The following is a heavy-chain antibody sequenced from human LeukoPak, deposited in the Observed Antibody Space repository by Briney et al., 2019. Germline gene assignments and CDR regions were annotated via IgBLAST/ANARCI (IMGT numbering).Heavy chain of an antibody. Sequence: GGSLRLSCAASGFTFSSYWMSWVRQAPGKGLEWVANIKQDGSEKYYVDSVKGRFTISRDNAKNTVYLQMNNLRAEDTAVYFCARWSTTPDTEAGDYWGQGTLVTVSS. CDR3: ARWSTTPDTEAGDY. CDR2: IKQDGSEK. V-gene: IGHV3-7*01. D-gene: IGHD6-19*01. J-gene: IGHJ4*02. CDR1: GFTFSSYW.